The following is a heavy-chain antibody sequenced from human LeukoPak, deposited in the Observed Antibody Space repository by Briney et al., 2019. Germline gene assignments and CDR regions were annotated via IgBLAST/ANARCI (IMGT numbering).Heavy chain of an antibody. J-gene: IGHJ4*02. CDR2: MSYDGSDI. CDR3: AREDIVATPAARFDY. Sequence: PGGSLRLSCAASGFAFTTYGMQWVRQAPGKGLEWMAVMSYDGSDIYYADSVKGRFIISRDHSKNTLYLQMNSLRAEDTAVYYCAREDIVATPAARFDYWGQGTLVTVSS. CDR1: GFAFTTYG. D-gene: IGHD5-12*01. V-gene: IGHV3-30*03.